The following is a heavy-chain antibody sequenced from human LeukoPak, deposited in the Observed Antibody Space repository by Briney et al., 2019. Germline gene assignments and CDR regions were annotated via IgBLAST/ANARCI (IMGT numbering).Heavy chain of an antibody. CDR2: IRPNNGNT. CDR1: GSTFTTYT. D-gene: IGHD6-13*01. V-gene: IGHV1-18*01. Sequence: ASVKVSCKASGSTFTTYTFSWVRQAPGQGLEWMGWIRPNNGNTNYAQKLQGRVSMTTDTSTSTAYMELRSLRSDDTAVYYCAREEGAPIAAANVWGLGTMVTVSS. CDR3: AREEGAPIAAANV. J-gene: IGHJ3*01.